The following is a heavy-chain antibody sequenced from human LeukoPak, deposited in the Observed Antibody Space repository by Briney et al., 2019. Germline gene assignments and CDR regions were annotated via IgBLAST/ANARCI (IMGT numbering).Heavy chain of an antibody. CDR3: VRDIAVAANHDS. V-gene: IGHV3-7*05. J-gene: IGHJ4*02. CDR2: ITQDGSNK. Sequence: GLSLRLSCAASGFPFSRFWVSGVRQAPGKGLEGVANITQDGSNKYYVDSLKGRFTISRDNAKNSLFLQMNRLRAEDTAVYYCVRDIAVAANHDSWGQGTLVTVSS. D-gene: IGHD6-19*01. CDR1: GFPFSRFW.